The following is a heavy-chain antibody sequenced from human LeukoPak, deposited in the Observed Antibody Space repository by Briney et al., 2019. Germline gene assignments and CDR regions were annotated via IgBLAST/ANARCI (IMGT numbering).Heavy chain of an antibody. CDR2: INHSGST. CDR1: GGSFSDYY. Sequence: PSETLSLTCAVYGGSFSDYYWSWIRQPPGKGLEWIGEINHSGSTNYNPSLKSRVTISVDTSKNQFSLKLSSVTAADTAVYYCARDKDYYFDYWGQGTLVTVSS. CDR3: ARDKDYYFDY. J-gene: IGHJ4*02. V-gene: IGHV4-34*01.